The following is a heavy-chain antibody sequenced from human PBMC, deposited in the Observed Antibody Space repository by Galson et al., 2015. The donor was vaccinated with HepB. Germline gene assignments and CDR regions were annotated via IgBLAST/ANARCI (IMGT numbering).Heavy chain of an antibody. CDR1: GYTFTSYA. J-gene: IGHJ3*02. Sequence: SVKVSCKASGYTFTSYAMNWVRQAPGQGLEWMGWINTNTGNPTYAQGFTGRFVFSLDTSVSTAYLQISSLKAEDTAVYYCARMGYSSSWLPADIWGQGTMVTVSS. D-gene: IGHD6-13*01. V-gene: IGHV7-4-1*02. CDR2: INTNTGNP. CDR3: ARMGYSSSWLPADI.